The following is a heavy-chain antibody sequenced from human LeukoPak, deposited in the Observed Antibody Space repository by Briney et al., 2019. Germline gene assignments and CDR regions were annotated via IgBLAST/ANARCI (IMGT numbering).Heavy chain of an antibody. CDR2: IYYSGST. V-gene: IGHV4-31*03. CDR3: ARRAGSTSGDAFGI. Sequence: SETLSLTCTVSGGSISSGGYYWGWIRQHPGKGLEWIGYIYYSGSTYYSPSLKSRLTISVDTSKNQFSLKLTSVTAADTALYYCARRAGSTSGDAFGIWGQGTMVAVSS. CDR1: GGSISSGGYY. J-gene: IGHJ3*02. D-gene: IGHD2-2*01.